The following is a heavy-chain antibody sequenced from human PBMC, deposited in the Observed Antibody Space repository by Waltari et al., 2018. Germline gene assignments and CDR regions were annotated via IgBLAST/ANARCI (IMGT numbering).Heavy chain of an antibody. D-gene: IGHD5-12*01. CDR1: GGSISSYY. CDR2: IYTSGST. CDR3: ASLYSGYDSGDY. J-gene: IGHJ4*02. V-gene: IGHV4-4*07. Sequence: QVQLQESGPGLVKPSETLSLHCTVPGGSISSYYLSWIRQPAGKGLEWIGRIYTSGSTNYNPSLKSRVTMSVDTSKNQFSLKLSSVTAADTAVYYCASLYSGYDSGDYWGQGTLVTVSS.